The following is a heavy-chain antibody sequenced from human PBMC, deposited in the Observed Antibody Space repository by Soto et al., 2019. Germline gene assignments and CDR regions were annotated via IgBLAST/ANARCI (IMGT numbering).Heavy chain of an antibody. Sequence: EVQLVESGGGLVQPGGSLRLSCAASGFRLRDYWMTWVRQAPGKGLEWLANIKQNGSEKYYVDSVKGRCTISRDDAKNSLYLQMNSLTTEDTAVYYCTRETSVDADWGQGTLVTVSS. V-gene: IGHV3-7*05. J-gene: IGHJ4*02. CDR2: IKQNGSEK. CDR1: GFRLRDYW. D-gene: IGHD2-2*01. CDR3: TRETSVDAD.